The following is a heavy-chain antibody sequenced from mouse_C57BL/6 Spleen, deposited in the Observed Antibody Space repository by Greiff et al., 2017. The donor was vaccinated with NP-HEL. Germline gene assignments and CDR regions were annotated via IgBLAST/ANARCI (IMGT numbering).Heavy chain of an antibody. CDR1: GFTFSSYG. CDR2: ISSGGSYT. Sequence: EVKLQESGGDLVKPGGSLKLSCAASGFTFSSYGMSWVRQTPDKRLEWVATISSGGSYTYYPDSVKGRFTISRDNAKNTLCLQMSSLKSEDTAMYYCARRGYGSSYPFAYWGQGTLVTVSA. J-gene: IGHJ3*01. CDR3: ARRGYGSSYPFAY. D-gene: IGHD1-1*01. V-gene: IGHV5-6*02.